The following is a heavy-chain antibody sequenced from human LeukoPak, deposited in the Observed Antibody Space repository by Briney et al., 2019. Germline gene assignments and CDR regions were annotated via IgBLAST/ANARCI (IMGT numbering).Heavy chain of an antibody. D-gene: IGHD2-2*01. CDR2: INHSGST. Sequence: SETLSLTCAVYGGSFSGYYWSWIRQPPGKGLEWIGEINHSGSTNYNPSLKSRVTISVDTSKNQFSLKLSSVTAADTAVYYCARQIVVVPAASHSEYFQHWGQGTLVTVSS. J-gene: IGHJ1*01. CDR1: GGSFSGYY. V-gene: IGHV4-34*01. CDR3: ARQIVVVPAASHSEYFQH.